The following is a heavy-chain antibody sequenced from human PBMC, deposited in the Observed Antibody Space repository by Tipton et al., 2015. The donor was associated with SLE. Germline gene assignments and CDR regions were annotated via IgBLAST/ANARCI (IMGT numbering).Heavy chain of an antibody. Sequence: TLSLTCTVSGDSISNHYWSWIRQPPGKGLEWIGYIYYSGITNYNPSLKSRVTISVDTSNNQFSLKLTSVTAADTAVYYCARHDGQWDAFDIWGHGTMVTVSS. V-gene: IGHV4-59*11. D-gene: IGHD6-19*01. J-gene: IGHJ3*02. CDR3: ARHDGQWDAFDI. CDR2: IYYSGIT. CDR1: GDSISNHY.